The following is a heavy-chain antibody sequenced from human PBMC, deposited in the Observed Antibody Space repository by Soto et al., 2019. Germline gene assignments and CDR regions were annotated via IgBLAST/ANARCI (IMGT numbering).Heavy chain of an antibody. CDR1: GYTFTSYG. J-gene: IGHJ4*02. CDR2: ISAYNGNT. Sequence: ASVKVSCKASGYTFTSYGISWVRQAPGQGLEWMGWISAYNGNTNYAQKLQGRVTMTTDTSTSTAYMELRSLRSDDTAVYYCARTTRKHYYDSSGPADYWGQGNLVTVS. V-gene: IGHV1-18*01. D-gene: IGHD3-22*01. CDR3: ARTTRKHYYDSSGPADY.